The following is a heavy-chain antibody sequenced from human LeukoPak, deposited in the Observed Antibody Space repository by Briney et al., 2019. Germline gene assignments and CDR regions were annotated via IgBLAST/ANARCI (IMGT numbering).Heavy chain of an antibody. J-gene: IGHJ4*02. Sequence: GESLKISCRGSGYSFTNYWIGWVRHMPGKGLEWMGIIYPGDSDTRYAPSFQGQVTISADRSISTAYLQWSSLKASDTVMYYCARRGWASGYFEYWGQGTLVTVSS. CDR1: GYSFTNYW. CDR3: ARRGWASGYFEY. V-gene: IGHV5-51*01. CDR2: IYPGDSDT. D-gene: IGHD1-26*01.